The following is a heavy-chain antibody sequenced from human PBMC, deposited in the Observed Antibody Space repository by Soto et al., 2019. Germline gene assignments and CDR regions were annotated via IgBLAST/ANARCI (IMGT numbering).Heavy chain of an antibody. V-gene: IGHV3-66*01. CDR3: AARAVAAPR. CDR1: GFTVGNNY. D-gene: IGHD6-19*01. CDR2: IYSGGRT. J-gene: IGHJ4*02. Sequence: EVQLVESGGGLVQPGGSLRLSCAASGFTVGNNYMNWVRQAPGKGLEWVSVIYSGGRTDYADSVKGRFTISRDSSKNTLFLQMNRLRAADTAIYYCAARAVAAPRWGQGTLVNVSS.